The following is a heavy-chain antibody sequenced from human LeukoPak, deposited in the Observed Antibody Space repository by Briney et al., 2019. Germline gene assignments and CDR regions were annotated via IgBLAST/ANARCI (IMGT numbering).Heavy chain of an antibody. V-gene: IGHV4-59*01. CDR2: IYYSGST. J-gene: IGHJ6*02. Sequence: PSETLSRTCTVSGGSISSYYWSWIRQPPGEGLEWIGYIYYSGSTNYNPSLKSRVTISVDTSKNQFSLKLSSVTAADTAVYYCARFENGMDVWGQGTTVTVSS. CDR1: GGSISSYY. D-gene: IGHD3-9*01. CDR3: ARFENGMDV.